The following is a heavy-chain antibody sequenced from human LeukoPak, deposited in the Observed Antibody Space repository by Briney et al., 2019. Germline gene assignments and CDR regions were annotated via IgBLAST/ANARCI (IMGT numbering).Heavy chain of an antibody. D-gene: IGHD5-12*01. J-gene: IGHJ4*02. V-gene: IGHV1-69*06. Sequence: SVKVSCKASGGTFSSYAISWVRQAPGQGLEWMGGIIPIFGTANYAQKFQGRATITADKSTSTAYMELSSLRSEDTAVYYCARGDIVATRAFDYWGQGTLVTVSS. CDR2: IIPIFGTA. CDR3: ARGDIVATRAFDY. CDR1: GGTFSSYA.